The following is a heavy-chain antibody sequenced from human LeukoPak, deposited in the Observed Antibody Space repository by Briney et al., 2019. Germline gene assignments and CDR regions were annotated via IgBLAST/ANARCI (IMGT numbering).Heavy chain of an antibody. J-gene: IGHJ2*01. Sequence: SETLSLTCTVSGGSISSYYWSWIRQPPGKGLEWIGYIYYSGSTNYIPSLRSRLTISVDTSQNQFSLKLSSVSAADTAVYYCARRARENWYFDLWGRGTLVTVSS. V-gene: IGHV4-59*08. CDR1: GGSISSYY. CDR2: IYYSGST. CDR3: ARRARENWYFDL.